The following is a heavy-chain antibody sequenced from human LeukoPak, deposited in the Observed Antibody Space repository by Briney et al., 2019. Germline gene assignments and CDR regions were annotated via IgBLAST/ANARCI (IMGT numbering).Heavy chain of an antibody. CDR1: GGSISSYY. D-gene: IGHD1-14*01. CDR2: IYYSGYT. CDR3: ARLTSLTHFDY. V-gene: IGHV4-59*08. J-gene: IGHJ4*02. Sequence: PSETLSLTCTVSGGSISSYYWSWIRQPPGKGLEGIGYIYYSGYTNYNPSLKSRVTISVDTSKNQFSLKLSSVTAADTAVYYCARLTSLTHFDYWGQGTLVPVSS.